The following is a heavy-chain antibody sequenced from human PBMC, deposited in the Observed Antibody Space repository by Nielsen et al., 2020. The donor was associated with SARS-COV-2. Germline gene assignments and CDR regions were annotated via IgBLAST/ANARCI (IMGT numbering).Heavy chain of an antibody. Sequence: GGSLRLSCAASGFTLSKYNMNWVRQAPGKGLEWVSSISSSSSYIYYADSVKGRFTISRDNAKNSLYLQMNSLRAEDTAVYYCASGRYFSGGSCYSTGRYYGMDVWGQGTTVTVSS. CDR2: ISSSSSYI. J-gene: IGHJ6*02. D-gene: IGHD2-15*01. CDR3: ASGRYFSGGSCYSTGRYYGMDV. CDR1: GFTLSKYN. V-gene: IGHV3-21*01.